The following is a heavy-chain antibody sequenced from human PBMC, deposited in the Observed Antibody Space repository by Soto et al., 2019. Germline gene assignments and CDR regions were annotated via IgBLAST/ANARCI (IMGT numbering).Heavy chain of an antibody. CDR3: AGHYWFGDY. D-gene: IGHD3-10*01. V-gene: IGHV4-39*01. CDR2: IYYTGST. J-gene: IGHJ4*02. Sequence: QLQLQESGPGLVKPSETLSLTCIVSGGSINNSSYYWGWIRQPPGKGLEWIGSIYYTGSTYYNPSLKGRVTIYVDTSKNQFSLKLRSVTAADTALYYCAGHYWFGDYWGQGTLVTVSS. CDR1: GGSINNSSYY.